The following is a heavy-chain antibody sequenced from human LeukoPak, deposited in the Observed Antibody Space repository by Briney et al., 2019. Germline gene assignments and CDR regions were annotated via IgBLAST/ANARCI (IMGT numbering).Heavy chain of an antibody. CDR1: GGSFSSYF. Sequence: SETLSLTCAGYGGSFSSYFWTWIRQPPGKGLEWIGEINHSGSTNYNPSLKSRVTISVDTSKNQFSLKLSSVTAADTAVYYCARVPYYDSSFDYWGQGTLVTVSS. CDR2: INHSGST. J-gene: IGHJ4*02. V-gene: IGHV4-34*01. D-gene: IGHD3-22*01. CDR3: ARVPYYDSSFDY.